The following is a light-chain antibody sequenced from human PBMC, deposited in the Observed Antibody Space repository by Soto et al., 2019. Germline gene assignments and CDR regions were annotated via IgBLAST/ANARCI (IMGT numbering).Light chain of an antibody. CDR1: QSVASSS. J-gene: IGKJ1*01. V-gene: IGKV3-20*01. CDR3: PQYGSPPWT. Sequence: ENVLTQSPGTLSLPPGERATLSCRASQSVASSSVAWYQQKPGQTPRLLLYGASSRATGISARFSGSGSGTDFTLTISRLEPEDFAVYYCPQYGSPPWTCGQGTEVEIK. CDR2: GAS.